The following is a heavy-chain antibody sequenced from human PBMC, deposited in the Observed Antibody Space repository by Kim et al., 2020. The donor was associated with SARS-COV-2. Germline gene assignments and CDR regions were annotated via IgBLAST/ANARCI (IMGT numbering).Heavy chain of an antibody. CDR1: GFTFRGYA. V-gene: IGHV3-23*01. CDR3: DSSDY. Sequence: GGSLRLSCAASGFTFRGYAMSWARQAPGKGLEWVSTISDNGVRTHNADSVKGRFTISIDNSESTLFLQMHNLRAETTDAYYCDSSDYWGHGSLVTVS. CDR2: ISDNGVRT. D-gene: IGHD2-15*01. J-gene: IGHJ4*03.